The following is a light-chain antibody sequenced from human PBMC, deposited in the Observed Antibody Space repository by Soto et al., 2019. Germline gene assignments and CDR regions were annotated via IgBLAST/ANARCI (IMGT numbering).Light chain of an antibody. V-gene: IGKV3-15*01. CDR2: DAS. CDR1: HTIDNT. J-gene: IGKJ2*01. CDR3: QHYNYWPYT. Sequence: IVMTQSTATLSLSPCEIATLSCRASHTIDNTLAWYQRKPGQAPRLLIYDASTRATGVPARFSGSGSGTDFTLTISSLQSEDFAVYYCQHYNYWPYTFGQGTKVDIK.